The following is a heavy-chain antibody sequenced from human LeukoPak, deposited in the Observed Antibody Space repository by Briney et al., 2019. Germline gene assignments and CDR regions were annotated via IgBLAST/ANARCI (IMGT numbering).Heavy chain of an antibody. V-gene: IGHV3-74*01. CDR1: GIRFSTYW. CDR2: ISSDATTT. D-gene: IGHD1-14*01. Sequence: PGGSLRLSCAASGIRFSTYWMHWVRDAPGKGLVWVSRISSDATTTDYADSVKGRFTISKDNAKNTLYLQMNSLRAEDTAVYYCARFLPPTGYWGQGTLVTVSS. J-gene: IGHJ4*02. CDR3: ARFLPPTGY.